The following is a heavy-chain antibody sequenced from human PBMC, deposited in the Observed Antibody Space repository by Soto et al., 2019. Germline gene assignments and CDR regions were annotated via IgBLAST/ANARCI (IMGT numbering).Heavy chain of an antibody. D-gene: IGHD2-15*01. Sequence: QVQLVQSGAEVKKPGASVKVSCKASGYTFTSYGISWVRQAPGQGLEWMGWISAYNGNTNYAQKLQGRVTMTTDTSTSTAYMELRSLRSDDTAVYYCVRCELYCSGGSCYYYYGMDVWGQGTTVTVSS. CDR2: ISAYNGNT. CDR1: GYTFTSYG. CDR3: VRCELYCSGGSCYYYYGMDV. J-gene: IGHJ6*02. V-gene: IGHV1-18*04.